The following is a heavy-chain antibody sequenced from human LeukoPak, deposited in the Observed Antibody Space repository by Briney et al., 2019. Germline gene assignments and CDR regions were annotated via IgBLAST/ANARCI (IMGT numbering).Heavy chain of an antibody. J-gene: IGHJ6*03. CDR2: MTSSSTYI. CDR3: ARVSVEQGGDHILFYMDV. Sequence: GGSLRLSCAASGFDFSGYSMTWVRQAPGKGLEWVASMTSSSTYIDYADSVKGRFTLSRDNAENSLYLQMHSLRVDDMAVYYCARVSVEQGGDHILFYMDVWGKGTTVTVSS. V-gene: IGHV3-21*01. D-gene: IGHD2/OR15-2a*01. CDR1: GFDFSGYS.